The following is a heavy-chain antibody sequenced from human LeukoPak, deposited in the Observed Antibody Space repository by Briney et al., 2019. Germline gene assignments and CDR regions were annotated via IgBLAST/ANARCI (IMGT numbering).Heavy chain of an antibody. CDR2: ILPDGSQK. CDR3: GRLAHNAWYAIDF. D-gene: IGHD2-2*01. J-gene: IGHJ4*02. V-gene: IGHV3-7*01. Sequence: GGSLRLSCVASDFTFGFYWMTWVRQAPGKGLEWLANILPDGSQKYYVDSVKGRFTISRDNPKNSLYLQINNLRAEDTAVYYCGRLAHNAWYAIDFWGQGTLVTVSS. CDR1: DFTFGFYW.